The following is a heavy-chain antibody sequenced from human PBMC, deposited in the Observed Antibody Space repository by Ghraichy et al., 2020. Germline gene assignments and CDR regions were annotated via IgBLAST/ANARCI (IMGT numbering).Heavy chain of an antibody. J-gene: IGHJ2*01. CDR2: IYYSGST. CDR1: GGSISSSSYY. Sequence: ESLNISCTVSGGSISSSSYYWGWIRQPPGKGLEWIGSIYYSGSTYYNPSLKSRVTISVDTSKNQFSLKLSSVTAADTAVYYCARHGFPYGSGSYLWGRGTLVTVSS. D-gene: IGHD3-10*01. V-gene: IGHV4-39*01. CDR3: ARHGFPYGSGSYL.